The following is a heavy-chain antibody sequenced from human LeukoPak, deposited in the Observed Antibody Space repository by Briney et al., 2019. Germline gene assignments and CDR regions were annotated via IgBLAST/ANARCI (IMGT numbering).Heavy chain of an antibody. CDR3: AKDFLIDPL. D-gene: IGHD2/OR15-2a*01. J-gene: IGHJ4*02. V-gene: IGHV3-48*01. Sequence: GGSLRLSCGASGFTLSDYWMNWVRQAPGKGLEWVSFIGTNPRTTYYGDSVKGRFTISRDNAKNSLYLQMDSLRAEDTAVYYCAKDFLIDPLWGQGTLVTVSS. CDR1: GFTLSDYW. CDR2: IGTNPRTT.